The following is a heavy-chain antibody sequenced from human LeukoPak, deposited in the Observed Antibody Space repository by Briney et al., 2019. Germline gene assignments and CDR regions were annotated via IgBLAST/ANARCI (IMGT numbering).Heavy chain of an antibody. J-gene: IGHJ5*02. CDR3: TRGRGAYGWFDP. CDR1: GFTVSSFW. CDR2: ISSDGSNT. Sequence: PGGSLRLSCAASGFTVSSFWMHWVRKAPGKGLMWVSRISSDGSNTYYADSVKGRFTISRDTAMNTLCLHMHSLREEDTADYYCTRGRGAYGWFDPWGQGTQVTVSS. D-gene: IGHD3-10*01. V-gene: IGHV3-74*01.